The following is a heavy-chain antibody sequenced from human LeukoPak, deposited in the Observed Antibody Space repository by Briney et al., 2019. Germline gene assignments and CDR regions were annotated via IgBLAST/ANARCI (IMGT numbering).Heavy chain of an antibody. CDR3: AKAVGEMATITAFDI. D-gene: IGHD5-24*01. CDR1: GFTFDDYA. J-gene: IGHJ3*02. CDR2: ISWNSGSI. Sequence: PGRSLRLSCAASGFTFDDYAMHWVRQAPGKGLEWVSGISWNSGSIGYADSVKGRFTISRDNAKNSLYLQMNSLRAEDMALYYCAKAVGEMATITAFDIWGQGTMVTVSS. V-gene: IGHV3-9*03.